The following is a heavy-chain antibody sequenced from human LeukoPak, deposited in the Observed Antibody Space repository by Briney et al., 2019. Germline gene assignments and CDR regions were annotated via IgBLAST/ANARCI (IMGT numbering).Heavy chain of an antibody. D-gene: IGHD3-22*01. CDR1: GFTFGNYW. J-gene: IGHJ4*02. CDR3: TRMYLYESSGYRPSDY. CDR2: MKEDGSEK. Sequence: GGSLRLSCVTSGFTFGNYWMSWVRQAPGKGLEWVAKMKEDGSEKNYVDSVKGRFTISRDNAENAVHLEMNSLRAEDTAIYYCTRMYLYESSGYRPSDYWGQGTLVTVSS. V-gene: IGHV3-7*01.